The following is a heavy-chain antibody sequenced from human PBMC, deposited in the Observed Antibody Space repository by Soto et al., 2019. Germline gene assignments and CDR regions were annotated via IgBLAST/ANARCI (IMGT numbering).Heavy chain of an antibody. Sequence: QITLKESGPTLVKPTQTLTLTCTFSGFSLSTDGAGVGWIRQPPGKALEWLALIYWDDDKRYSPSLRTRIFITKDTSKNQVVLTVTHVDPVDTATYYCAHRSRSDFWSGTFDHWGQGTLVTVSS. CDR2: IYWDDDK. CDR3: AHRSRSDFWSGTFDH. J-gene: IGHJ4*02. D-gene: IGHD3-3*01. V-gene: IGHV2-5*02. CDR1: GFSLSTDGAG.